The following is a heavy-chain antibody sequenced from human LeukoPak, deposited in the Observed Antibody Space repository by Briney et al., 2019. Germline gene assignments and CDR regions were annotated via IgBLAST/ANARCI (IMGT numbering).Heavy chain of an antibody. CDR3: ASYYYGSGSATNSFDY. CDR1: GFTLSSYE. V-gene: IGHV3-48*03. D-gene: IGHD3-10*01. Sequence: PGGSLRLSCAPSGFTLSSYEMNWVRQAPGKGLEWVSYITSSGSTIYYTDSVKGRFTISRDNAKNSLYLQMNSLRAEDTVVYYCASYYYGSGSATNSFDYWGQGTLVTVFS. J-gene: IGHJ4*02. CDR2: ITSSGSTI.